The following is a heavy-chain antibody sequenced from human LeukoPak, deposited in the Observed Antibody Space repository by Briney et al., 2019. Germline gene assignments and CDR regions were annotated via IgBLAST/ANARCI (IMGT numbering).Heavy chain of an antibody. CDR3: ARDDKWAFDY. CDR1: GFTFAKYA. D-gene: IGHD1-26*01. Sequence: GGSLRLSCAASGFTFAKYALNWFRHTPGKGLEWLSYISSTNDIYYADSVEGRFTISRDNAKQSLYLQMNSLRAEDTAVYYCARDDKWAFDYWGQGTLVTVSS. V-gene: IGHV3-69-1*02. CDR2: ISSTNDI. J-gene: IGHJ4*02.